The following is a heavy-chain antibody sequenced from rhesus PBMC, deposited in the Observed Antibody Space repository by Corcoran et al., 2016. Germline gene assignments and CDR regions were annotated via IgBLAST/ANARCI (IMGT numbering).Heavy chain of an antibody. V-gene: IGHV1S2*01. J-gene: IGHJ4*01. CDR3: ARWGRYSGYSYPFVDY. D-gene: IGHD5-24*01. CDR1: GYTFTDYY. CDR2: INPYKGNT. Sequence: QVQLVQSGAEVKKPGSSVKVSCKASGYTFTDYYMHWVRQAPRQGLEWMGWINPYKGNTKYARKFQGRVTMISDTSTSTAYMELSSLRSEETAVYYCARWGRYSGYSYPFVDYWGQGVLVTVSS.